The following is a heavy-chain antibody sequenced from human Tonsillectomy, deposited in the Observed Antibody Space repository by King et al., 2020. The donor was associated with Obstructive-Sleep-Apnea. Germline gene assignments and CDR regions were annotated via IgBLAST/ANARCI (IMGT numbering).Heavy chain of an antibody. CDR2: ISGSSRTI. J-gene: IGHJ4*02. CDR3: ARDSDPYYYDTSGYYDF. CDR1: GFTFSDCT. D-gene: IGHD3-22*01. Sequence: VQLVESGGGLIQPGGSLRLSCAASGFTFSDCTMNWVRQAPGKGLEWVSYISGSSRTIYYADSVKGRFTISRDNAKNSLYLQMNSLRAEDTAVYYCARDSDPYYYDTSGYYDFWGQGTLVTVSS. V-gene: IGHV3-48*04.